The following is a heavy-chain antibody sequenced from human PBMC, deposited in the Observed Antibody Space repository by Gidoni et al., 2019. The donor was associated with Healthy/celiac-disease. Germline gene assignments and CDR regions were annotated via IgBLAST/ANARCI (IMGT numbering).Heavy chain of an antibody. D-gene: IGHD2-2*01. CDR2: INAGNGNT. Sequence: QVQLVQSGAEVKKPGASVKVSCKASGYTFTSYAMHWVRQAPGQRLEWMGWINAGNGNTKYSQKFQGRVTITRDTSASTAYMELSSLRSEDTTVYYCARKRYQLLSPILYYYDGMDIWGQGTTVTVSS. CDR3: ARKRYQLLSPILYYYDGMDI. CDR1: GYTFTSYA. V-gene: IGHV1-3*01. J-gene: IGHJ6*02.